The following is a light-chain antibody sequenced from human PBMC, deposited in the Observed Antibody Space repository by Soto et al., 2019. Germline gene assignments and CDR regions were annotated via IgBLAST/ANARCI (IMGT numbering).Light chain of an antibody. Sequence: EIVLTQSPATLSLSPGERATLSCRASQSVSNSLAWYQQKPGQAPRLLIYDASNRATGIPARFSGSGSGTDFTLTISSLEPEDFAVYYCQQYGGSPMWTFGQGTKVDNK. J-gene: IGKJ1*01. CDR3: QQYGGSPMWT. V-gene: IGKV3-11*01. CDR2: DAS. CDR1: QSVSNS.